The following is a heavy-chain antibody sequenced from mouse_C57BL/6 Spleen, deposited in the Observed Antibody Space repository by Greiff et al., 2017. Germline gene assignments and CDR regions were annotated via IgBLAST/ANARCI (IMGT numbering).Heavy chain of an antibody. CDR3: ARGDGYYRYFDV. D-gene: IGHD2-3*01. CDR2: IYPGSGST. J-gene: IGHJ1*03. V-gene: IGHV1-55*01. CDR1: GYTFTSYW. Sequence: QVQLQPGAELVKPGASVKMSCKASGYTFTSYWITWVKQRPGQGLEWIGDIYPGSGSTNYNEKFKSKATLTVDTSSSTAYMQLSSLTSEDSAVYYCARGDGYYRYFDVWGTGTTVTVSS.